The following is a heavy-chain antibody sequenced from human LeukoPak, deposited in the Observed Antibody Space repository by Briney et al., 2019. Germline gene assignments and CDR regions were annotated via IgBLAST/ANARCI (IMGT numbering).Heavy chain of an antibody. CDR1: GGSISSSSYY. Sequence: SETLSLTCTVSGGSISSSSYYWGWIRQPPGKGVEWIGSIYYSGSTYYNPSLKSRVTISVDTSKNQFSLKLSSVTAADTAVYYCASGVYYDSSGYSTPFDYWGQGTLVTVSS. D-gene: IGHD3-22*01. CDR2: IYYSGST. J-gene: IGHJ4*02. V-gene: IGHV4-39*01. CDR3: ASGVYYDSSGYSTPFDY.